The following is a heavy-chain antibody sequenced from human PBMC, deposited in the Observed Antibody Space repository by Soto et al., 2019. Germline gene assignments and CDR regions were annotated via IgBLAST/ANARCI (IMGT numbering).Heavy chain of an antibody. D-gene: IGHD1-7*01. CDR2: IDPSDSYT. J-gene: IGHJ6*02. CDR3: ARLRSKTGTPSGYYGMDV. CDR1: GYSFTSYW. V-gene: IGHV5-10-1*01. Sequence: GESLKISCKGSGYSFTSYWISWVRQMPGKGLEWMGRIDPSDSYTNYSPSFQGHVTISADKSISTAYLQWSSLKASDTAMYYCARLRSKTGTPSGYYGMDVWGQGTTVTVSS.